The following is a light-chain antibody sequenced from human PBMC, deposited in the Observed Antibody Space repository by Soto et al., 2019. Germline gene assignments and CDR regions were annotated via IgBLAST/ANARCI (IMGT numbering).Light chain of an antibody. J-gene: IGLJ1*01. V-gene: IGLV1-44*01. CDR3: GAWDDSLNGYV. CDR1: SSNIGSNT. CDR2: SNN. Sequence: QSVLTQPPSASGTPGQRVTISCSGSSSNIGSNTVNWYQQLPGTAPKLLIYSNNQRPSGVPDRFSGSKSGSSACLAISGLQSEDEADYYCGAWDDSLNGYVFGTGTNVTVL.